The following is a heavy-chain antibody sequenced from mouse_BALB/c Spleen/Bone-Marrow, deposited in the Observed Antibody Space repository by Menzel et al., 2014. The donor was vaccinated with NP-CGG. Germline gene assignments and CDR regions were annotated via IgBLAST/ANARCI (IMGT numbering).Heavy chain of an antibody. CDR3: ARRESAGAMDY. CDR1: DSEVFLIAY. Sequence: QVQLQQSGSEQRSPGSSVKLSCKDFDSEVFLIAYMSWVRQKPGNGFEWIGVILPSIGRTIYGEKFEDTATLDADSVSNTAYLELNSLASEDFAIYYCARRESAGAMDYWGQGTSVTVSS. CDR2: ILPSIGRT. J-gene: IGHJ4*01. V-gene: IGHV15-2*02.